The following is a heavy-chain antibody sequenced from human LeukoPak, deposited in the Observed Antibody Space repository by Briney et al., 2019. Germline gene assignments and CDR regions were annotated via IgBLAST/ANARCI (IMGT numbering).Heavy chain of an antibody. CDR1: GFTFSSYE. J-gene: IGHJ4*02. CDR3: ARAVAGTGGGFFDY. CDR2: ISSSGTTI. D-gene: IGHD6-19*01. Sequence: PGGSLRLSCAASGFTFSSYEMNWVRQAPGKGLEWVSYISSSGTTIYYADSVKGRFTISRDNAKSSLYLQMNSLRAEDTAVYYCARAVAGTGGGFFDYWGQGTLVTVSS. V-gene: IGHV3-48*03.